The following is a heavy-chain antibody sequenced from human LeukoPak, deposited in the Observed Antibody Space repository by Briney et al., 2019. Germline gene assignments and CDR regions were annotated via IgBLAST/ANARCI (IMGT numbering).Heavy chain of an antibody. J-gene: IGHJ4*02. Sequence: ESGGSLILSCAASGFTFSSYSMNWVRQAPGKGLEWVSSISSSRSYIYYADSVMGRFTISRDNAKNSLYLQMNSLRAEDTAVYYCAKDSFKKGGSSGCFDYWGQGTLVTVSS. V-gene: IGHV3-21*01. D-gene: IGHD6-19*01. CDR2: ISSSRSYI. CDR3: AKDSFKKGGSSGCFDY. CDR1: GFTFSSYS.